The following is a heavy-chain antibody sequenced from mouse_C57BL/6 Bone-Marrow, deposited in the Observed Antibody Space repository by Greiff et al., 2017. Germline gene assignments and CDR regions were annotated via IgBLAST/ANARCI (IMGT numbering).Heavy chain of an antibody. Sequence: EVKLLESGAELVRPGASVKLSCTASGFNIKDDYMHWVKQRPEQGLEWIGWIDPENGDTEYASKFQGKATITADTSSNTAYLQLSSLTSEDTAVYYCTTGYYYGSSSFAYWGQGTLVTVSA. V-gene: IGHV14-4*01. CDR2: IDPENGDT. CDR1: GFNIKDDY. D-gene: IGHD1-1*01. J-gene: IGHJ3*01. CDR3: TTGYYYGSSSFAY.